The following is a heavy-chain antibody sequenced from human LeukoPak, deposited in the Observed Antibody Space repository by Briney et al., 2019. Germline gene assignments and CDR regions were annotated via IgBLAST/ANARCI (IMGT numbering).Heavy chain of an antibody. CDR2: INPNSGGI. D-gene: IGHD6-13*01. Sequence: ASVKVSCKASGYTFTGYYMHWVRQAPGQGLEWMGWINPNSGGINYAQKFQGRVTMTRDTSISTAYMELSRLRSDDTAVYYCARGYSSSWLDYWGQGTLVTVSS. V-gene: IGHV1-2*02. CDR3: ARGYSSSWLDY. J-gene: IGHJ4*02. CDR1: GYTFTGYY.